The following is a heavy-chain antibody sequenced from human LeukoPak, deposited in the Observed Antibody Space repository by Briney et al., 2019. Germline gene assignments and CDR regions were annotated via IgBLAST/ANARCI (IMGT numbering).Heavy chain of an antibody. CDR1: AGSMNNYY. V-gene: IGHV4-59*01. Sequence: SETLSLTCTVSAGSMNNYYWTSIRQPPGKGLGWIGYIYSSGSTNYNPSLKSRFNISVDTSKNQFSLRLSSVTAADTAVYYCARRSWGSDFDYWGQGTLVTVSS. CDR2: IYSSGST. CDR3: ARRSWGSDFDY. D-gene: IGHD3-16*01. J-gene: IGHJ4*02.